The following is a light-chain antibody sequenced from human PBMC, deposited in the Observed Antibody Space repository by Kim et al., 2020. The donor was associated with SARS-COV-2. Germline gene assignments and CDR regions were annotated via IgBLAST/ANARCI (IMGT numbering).Light chain of an antibody. V-gene: IGLV3-1*01. CDR3: QARDSSTVV. CDR1: ELGDKY. J-gene: IGLJ2*01. Sequence: SYELTQPPSVSVSPGQTASITCSGDELGDKYVCWYQQKPGQSPVMVIYGESKRPSGIPERFSGSNSGNTATLTISGTQAMDEGAYYCQARDSSTVVFGGGTQLTVL. CDR2: GES.